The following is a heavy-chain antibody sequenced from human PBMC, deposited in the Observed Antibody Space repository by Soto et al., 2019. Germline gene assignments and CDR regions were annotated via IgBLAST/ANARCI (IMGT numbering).Heavy chain of an antibody. CDR2: ISSSGTTI. CDR1: GFTFSDHY. D-gene: IGHD5-18*01. CDR3: ARYSPNYAMDV. Sequence: QVQLVESGGGLVKPGGSLRLSCAASGFTFSDHYMSWIRQAPGRGLEWVSYISSSGTTIWYADSVKGRFTMSRDNAKNSLYLQMNSLRAEDTAVYYCARYSPNYAMDVWGQGTTVTVSS. V-gene: IGHV3-11*01. J-gene: IGHJ6*02.